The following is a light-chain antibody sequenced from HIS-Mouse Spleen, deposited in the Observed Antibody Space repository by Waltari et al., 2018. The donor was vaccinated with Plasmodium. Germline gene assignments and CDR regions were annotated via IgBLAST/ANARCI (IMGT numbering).Light chain of an antibody. V-gene: IGKV1-5*03. CDR2: KAS. CDR1: QSISSR. CDR3: QQYNSYSWT. J-gene: IGKJ1*01. Sequence: DIQMTQSPSTLSASVGDRVTITCRASQSISSRLAWYQQKPGKAPKRLIYKASSLESGVPSRFSGSGSGTEFTLTISSLQPDDFATYYCQQYNSYSWTFGQGTKVEIK.